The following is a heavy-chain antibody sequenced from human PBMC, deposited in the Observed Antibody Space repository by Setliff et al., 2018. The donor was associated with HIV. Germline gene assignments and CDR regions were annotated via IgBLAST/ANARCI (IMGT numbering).Heavy chain of an antibody. J-gene: IGHJ6*03. CDR3: ARGQHVFPAPHYMDV. Sequence: PSETLSLTCVVYGGSFSDFYWVWVRQPPSKGLEWIGEITHRGSTTYNPTLQSRVAISVDTSRRQFTLKLGPVTAADTAVYYCARGQHVFPAPHYMDVWDKGTTVTVSS. CDR2: ITHRGST. V-gene: IGHV4-34*01. CDR1: GGSFSDFY. D-gene: IGHD2-2*01.